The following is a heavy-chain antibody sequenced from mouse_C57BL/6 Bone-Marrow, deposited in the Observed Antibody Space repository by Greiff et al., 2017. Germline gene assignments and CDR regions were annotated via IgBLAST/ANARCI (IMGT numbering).Heavy chain of an antibody. J-gene: IGHJ2*01. V-gene: IGHV1-50*01. CDR3: ASYGGYYFDY. D-gene: IGHD1-2*01. CDR1: GYTFTSCW. CDR2: IDPSDSYT. Sequence: VQLQQPGAELVKPGASVKLSCKASGYTFTSCWMQWVKQRPGQGLEWIGEIDPSDSYTNSNQKLKGKATLTVDTSSSTASMQLSSLTSEDSAVYYCASYGGYYFDYWGQGTTLTVSS.